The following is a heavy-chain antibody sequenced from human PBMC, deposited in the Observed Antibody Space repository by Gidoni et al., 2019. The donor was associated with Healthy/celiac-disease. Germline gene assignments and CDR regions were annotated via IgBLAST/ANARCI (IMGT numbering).Heavy chain of an antibody. CDR1: GFTFSSYG. Sequence: QVQLVQSGGGVVQPRRSLRLSCAASGFTFSSYGMHWVRQAQGKVLEWVAVIWYDGSNKYYADSVKGRFTISRDNSKNTLYLQMNSLRAEDTAVYYCARDPQGYYYGSGSYLDYWGQGTLVTVSS. J-gene: IGHJ4*02. CDR2: IWYDGSNK. D-gene: IGHD3-10*01. CDR3: ARDPQGYYYGSGSYLDY. V-gene: IGHV3-33*01.